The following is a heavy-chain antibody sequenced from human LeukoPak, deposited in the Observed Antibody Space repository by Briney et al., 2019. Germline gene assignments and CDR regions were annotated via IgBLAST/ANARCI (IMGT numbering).Heavy chain of an antibody. D-gene: IGHD2-15*01. V-gene: IGHV3-23*01. CDR1: GFTVSNNY. CDR2: ISGSGGST. Sequence: GGSLRLSCKASGFTVSNNYMTWVRQAPGKGLEWVPAISGSGGSTYYADSVKGRSTISRDNSKNTLYLQMNSLRAEDTAVYYCAKGDYVVVVAAATVDYWGQGTLVTVSS. J-gene: IGHJ4*02. CDR3: AKGDYVVVVAAATVDY.